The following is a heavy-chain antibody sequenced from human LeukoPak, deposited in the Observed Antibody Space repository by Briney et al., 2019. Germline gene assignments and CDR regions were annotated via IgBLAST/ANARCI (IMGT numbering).Heavy chain of an antibody. J-gene: IGHJ3*02. Sequence: ASVKVSCKASGGTFSSYAISWVRQAPGQGLEWMGGIIPIFGTANYAQKFQGRVTITADESTSTAYMELSSLRSEDTAVYYCARGRHIVVVTAIVASDAFDIWGQGTMVTVSS. D-gene: IGHD2-21*02. V-gene: IGHV1-69*13. CDR1: GGTFSSYA. CDR2: IIPIFGTA. CDR3: ARGRHIVVVTAIVASDAFDI.